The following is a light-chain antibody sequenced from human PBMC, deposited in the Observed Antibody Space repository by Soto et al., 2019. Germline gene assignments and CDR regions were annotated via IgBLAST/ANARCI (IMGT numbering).Light chain of an antibody. Sequence: EIVLTQSPATLSLSPGERATLSCRASQSVSSYLAWYQQKPGQAPRLLIYDASNRATGTPDRFSGSGSGTDFTLTISSLEPEDFAVFYCHQYGISPPTFGPGTKVDI. J-gene: IGKJ1*01. V-gene: IGKV3-11*01. CDR2: DAS. CDR1: QSVSSY. CDR3: HQYGISPPT.